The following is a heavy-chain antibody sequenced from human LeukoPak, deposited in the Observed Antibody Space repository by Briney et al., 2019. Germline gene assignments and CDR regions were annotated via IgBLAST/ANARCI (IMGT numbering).Heavy chain of an antibody. D-gene: IGHD6-13*01. J-gene: IGHJ6*02. CDR1: GFTFSSYA. CDR3: VTSEAAAGTNYYYGMDV. V-gene: IGHV3-23*01. Sequence: PGGSLRLSCAASGFTFSSYAMSWVRQAPGKGLEWVSAISGSGGSTYYADSVKGRFTISRDNSKNTLYLQMNSLRAEDTAVYYCVTSEAAAGTNYYYGMDVWGQGTTVTVSS. CDR2: ISGSGGST.